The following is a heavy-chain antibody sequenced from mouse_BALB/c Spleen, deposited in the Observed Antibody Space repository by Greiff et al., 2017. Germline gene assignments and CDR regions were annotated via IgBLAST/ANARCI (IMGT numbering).Heavy chain of an antibody. J-gene: IGHJ3*01. CDR1: GFTFTDYY. V-gene: IGHV7-3*02. Sequence: EVQLVESGGGLVQPGGSLRLSCATSGFTFTDYYMSWVRQPPGKALEWLGFIRNKANGYTTEYSASVKGRFTISRDNSQSILYLQMNTLRAEDSATYYCARDGGEADWGQGTLVTVSA. CDR2: IRNKANGYTT. CDR3: ARDGGEAD.